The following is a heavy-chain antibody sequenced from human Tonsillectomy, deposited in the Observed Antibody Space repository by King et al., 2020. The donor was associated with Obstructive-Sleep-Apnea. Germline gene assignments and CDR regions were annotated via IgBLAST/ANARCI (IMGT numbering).Heavy chain of an antibody. D-gene: IGHD6-13*01. V-gene: IGHV3-30*18. Sequence: VQLVESGGGVVQPGGSLRLSCVASEFTFKIYGMQWVRQAPGKGLEWVAVVSYTGNTQYYADSVKGRFTISRDNSKNTLYLQMNSLRVEDTAVYYCAKEIDPHASKXWPLDYWGQGTLVTVSS. J-gene: IGHJ4*02. CDR3: AKEIDPHASKXWPLDY. CDR1: EFTFKIYG. CDR2: VSYTGNTQ.